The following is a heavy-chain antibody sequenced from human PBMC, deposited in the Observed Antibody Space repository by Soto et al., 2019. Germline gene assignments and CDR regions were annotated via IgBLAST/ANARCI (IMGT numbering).Heavy chain of an antibody. CDR3: ARSATITIFAVVITGAMDV. V-gene: IGHV3-23*01. CDR2: IRGSGDST. D-gene: IGHD3-3*01. J-gene: IGHJ6*02. CDR1: GFTFSSYA. Sequence: GGSLRLSCAASGFTFSSYAMGWVRQAPGKGLEWVSNIRGSGDSTYYAASVKGRFTISRDNSKNTLYLQMNSLRAEDTAVYYCARSATITIFAVVITGAMDVWGQGTTVTVSS.